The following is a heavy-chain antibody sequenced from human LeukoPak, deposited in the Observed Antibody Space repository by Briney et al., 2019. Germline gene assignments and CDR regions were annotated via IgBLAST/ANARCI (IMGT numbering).Heavy chain of an antibody. CDR3: ARVEYCSSTSCYGYYMDV. J-gene: IGHJ6*03. V-gene: IGHV4-59*01. CDR2: IYYSGST. D-gene: IGHD2-2*01. Sequence: PSESLSLTCTVSGGSISSYYWSWIRQPPGKGLEWIGYIYYSGSTNYNPSLKSRVTISVDTSKNQFSLKLSSVTAADTAVYYCARVEYCSSTSCYGYYMDVWGKGTTVTVSS. CDR1: GGSISSYY.